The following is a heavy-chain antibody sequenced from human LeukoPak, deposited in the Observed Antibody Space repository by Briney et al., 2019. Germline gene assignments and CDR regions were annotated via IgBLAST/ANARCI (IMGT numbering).Heavy chain of an antibody. V-gene: IGHV3-23*01. CDR2: NSGSGGST. J-gene: IGHJ3*02. Sequence: GGSLRLSCAASGFTFNTYAMSWVRQAPGKGLEWVSSNSGSGGSTYYADSVEGRFTISRDNSKNTLNLQMNSLRAEDTAVYYCAKRGLGDREAFDIWGQGTMVTVSS. CDR3: AKRGLGDREAFDI. CDR1: GFTFNTYA. D-gene: IGHD2-21*02.